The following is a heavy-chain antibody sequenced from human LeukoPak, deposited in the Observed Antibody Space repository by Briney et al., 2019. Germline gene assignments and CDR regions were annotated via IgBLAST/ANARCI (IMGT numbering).Heavy chain of an antibody. CDR1: GFTFSSYG. D-gene: IGHD3-10*01. CDR3: AKVGPSLVRGLIRGGARYYYNYMDV. J-gene: IGHJ6*03. V-gene: IGHV3-23*01. CDR2: ISGNGGST. Sequence: GGSLRLSCAASGFTFSSYGMSWVRQAPGKGVEWVSAISGNGGSTYYADSVKGRFAISRDTSKNTLYLQMNSLRAEDTPVYYCAKVGPSLVRGLIRGGARYYYNYMDVWGKGTTVTISS.